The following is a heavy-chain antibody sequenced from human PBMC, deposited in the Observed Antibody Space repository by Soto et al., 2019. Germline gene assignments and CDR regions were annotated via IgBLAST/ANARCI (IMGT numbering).Heavy chain of an antibody. V-gene: IGHV1-18*01. CDR3: AILDVYVTPSPQDF. Sequence: GASVKVSCKASGYSFTRYGIAWARQAPGQGLEWMGWINTYNGNTNYAQNLQGRVTLTTDTSTSTAYMELTSLRSNDTAIYYCAILDVYVTPSPQDFWGQGTTVTVSS. D-gene: IGHD3-16*01. CDR2: INTYNGNT. J-gene: IGHJ6*02. CDR1: GYSFTRYG.